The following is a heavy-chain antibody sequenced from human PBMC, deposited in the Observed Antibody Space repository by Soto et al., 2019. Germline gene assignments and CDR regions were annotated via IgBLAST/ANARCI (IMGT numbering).Heavy chain of an antibody. J-gene: IGHJ4*02. CDR1: GFTFSTYG. V-gene: IGHV3-33*01. Sequence: QVQLVESGGGVVQPGRSLRLSCAASGFTFSTYGMHWVRQAPGKGLEWVAVIWYDGSNENYADSVKGRFTISRDNSKNTLYLQMNSMRAEDTAVYYCARGSAHYDFWGGGYAWGQGTLVTVSP. D-gene: IGHD3-3*01. CDR3: ARGSAHYDFWGGGYA. CDR2: IWYDGSNE.